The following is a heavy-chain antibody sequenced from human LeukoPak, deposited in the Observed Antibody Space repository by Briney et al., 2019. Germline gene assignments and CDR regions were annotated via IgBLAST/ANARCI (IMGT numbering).Heavy chain of an antibody. Sequence: RTGGSLRLSCAASGFTFSSYDMSWVRQAPGKGLEWVSGISGSGGRIYYADSVKGRFTISRDNSKNTLYLQMNSLRAEDTAVYYCALHHGNYYVGRRFDPWGQGTLATVSS. CDR1: GFTFSSYD. CDR2: ISGSGGRI. J-gene: IGHJ5*02. D-gene: IGHD1-26*01. CDR3: ALHHGNYYVGRRFDP. V-gene: IGHV3-23*01.